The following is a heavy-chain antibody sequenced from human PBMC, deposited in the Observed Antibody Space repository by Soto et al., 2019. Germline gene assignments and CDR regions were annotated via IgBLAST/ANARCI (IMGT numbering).Heavy chain of an antibody. CDR2: IIHILGIA. CDR3: ADLLVADTEMDV. J-gene: IGHJ6*02. Sequence: QVQLVQSGAEVKKPGSSVKVSCKASGGTFSSYTISWVRHAPGQGLEWMGRIIHILGIANYAQKFQGRVTITADKSTSTAYMELSSLRSEDTAVYYCADLLVADTEMDVWGQGTTVTVSS. CDR1: GGTFSSYT. V-gene: IGHV1-69*02. D-gene: IGHD2-15*01.